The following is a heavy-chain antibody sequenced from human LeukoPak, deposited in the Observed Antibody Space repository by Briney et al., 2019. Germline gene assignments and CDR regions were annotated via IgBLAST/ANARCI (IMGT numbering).Heavy chain of an antibody. CDR1: GGTFSSYA. CDR2: IIPIFGTA. CDR3: ARDLCRPGYFDWFCAFDI. Sequence: GSSVKVSCKASGGTFSSYAISWVRQAPGQGLEWMGRIIPIFGTANYAQKFQGRVTITTDESTSTAYMELSSLRSEDTAVYYCARDLCRPGYFDWFCAFDIWGQGTMVTVSS. V-gene: IGHV1-69*05. J-gene: IGHJ3*02. D-gene: IGHD3-9*01.